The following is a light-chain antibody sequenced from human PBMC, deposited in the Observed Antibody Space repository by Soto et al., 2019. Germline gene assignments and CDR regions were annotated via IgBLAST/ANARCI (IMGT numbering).Light chain of an antibody. CDR1: QSVSSSY. CDR2: GAS. CDR3: QQRANWPPYT. V-gene: IGKV3D-20*02. Sequence: EIVLTQSPGTLSLSPGERATLSCRASQSVSSSYLAWYQQKPGRAPRLLIYGASSRATGIPDRFSGSGSGTDFTLTISSLEPEDFAVYYCQQRANWPPYTFGQGTKLEIK. J-gene: IGKJ2*01.